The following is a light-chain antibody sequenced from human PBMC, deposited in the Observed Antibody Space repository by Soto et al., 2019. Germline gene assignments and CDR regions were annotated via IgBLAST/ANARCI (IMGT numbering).Light chain of an antibody. Sequence: EIVMTQSPATLSVSPGGSATLSCRASQHVSSNLAWYRQKPGQPPTLLIYRASTRATGIPATFSGSGCGTEFTLTSSSVQSEDFAVYYCQQYNKWPYTFGQGTKLEI. J-gene: IGKJ2*01. CDR2: RAS. V-gene: IGKV3-15*01. CDR3: QQYNKWPYT. CDR1: QHVSSN.